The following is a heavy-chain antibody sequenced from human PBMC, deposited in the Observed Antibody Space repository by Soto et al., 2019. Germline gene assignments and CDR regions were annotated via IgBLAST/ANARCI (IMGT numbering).Heavy chain of an antibody. D-gene: IGHD3-9*01. V-gene: IGHV4-34*01. J-gene: IGHJ4*02. CDR3: ARGLLRYFDWLGY. Sequence: QVQLQQWGAGLLKPSETLSLTCAVYGGSFSGYYWSWIRQPPGKGLEWIGEINHSGSTNYNPSLKSRVTISVDTSKNQFSLKLSSVTAADTAVYYCARGLLRYFDWLGYWGQGTLVTVSS. CDR2: INHSGST. CDR1: GGSFSGYY.